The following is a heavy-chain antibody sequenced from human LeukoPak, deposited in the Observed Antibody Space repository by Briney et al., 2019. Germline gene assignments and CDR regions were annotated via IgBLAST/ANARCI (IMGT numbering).Heavy chain of an antibody. Sequence: SETLYLTCAVYGGSFSGYSWTWIRQPPGKGLEWIGEFNHSGSTNYNPSLKSRVTISVDTSKNQFSLKLSSVTAADTAVYYCARGRRPTVTTGGYSYYYHYYMDVWGKGTTVTVSS. V-gene: IGHV4-34*01. CDR3: ARGRRPTVTTGGYSYYYHYYMDV. J-gene: IGHJ6*03. D-gene: IGHD4-17*01. CDR2: FNHSGST. CDR1: GGSFSGYS.